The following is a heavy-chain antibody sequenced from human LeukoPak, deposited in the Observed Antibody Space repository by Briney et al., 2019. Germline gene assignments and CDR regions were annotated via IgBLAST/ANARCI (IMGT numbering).Heavy chain of an antibody. Sequence: QPGRSLRLSCVASGSTFSSYGMHWVRQAPGKGLEWVAVISYDGSNKYYADSVKGRFTISRDNSKNTLYLQMNSLRAEDTAVYYCAREGMYYYDSSDLYYMDVWGKGTTVTVSS. D-gene: IGHD3-22*01. CDR2: ISYDGSNK. CDR3: AREGMYYYDSSDLYYMDV. J-gene: IGHJ6*03. V-gene: IGHV3-30*03. CDR1: GSTFSSYG.